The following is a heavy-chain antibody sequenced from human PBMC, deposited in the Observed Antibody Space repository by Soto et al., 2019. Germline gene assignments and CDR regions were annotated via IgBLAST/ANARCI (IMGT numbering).Heavy chain of an antibody. J-gene: IGHJ4*02. CDR2: TASRAESYTT. CDR1: GFTFSDHF. V-gene: IGHV3-72*01. CDR3: AKEGGRARGYNYGNTYFDY. D-gene: IGHD5-12*01. Sequence: GGSLRLSCAASGFTFSDHFMDWVRQAPGKGLEWVGRTASRAESYTTGYAASVKGRFTISRDDSKNSLYLQMNSLSAEDTAVYYCAKEGGRARGYNYGNTYFDYWGQGTRVTVSS.